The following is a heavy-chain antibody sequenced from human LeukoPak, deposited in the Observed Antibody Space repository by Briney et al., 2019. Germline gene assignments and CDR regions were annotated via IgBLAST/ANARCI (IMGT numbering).Heavy chain of an antibody. Sequence: GASVKVSCKASGGTFSSYAISWVRQAPGQGLEWMGWINLNSGGTNYAQKFQGRLTMTRDTSISTAYMELSSLRSDDTAVYYCARDTSRLPFDYWGQGTLVTVSS. V-gene: IGHV1-2*02. CDR2: INLNSGGT. CDR1: GGTFSSYA. J-gene: IGHJ4*02. CDR3: ARDTSRLPFDY.